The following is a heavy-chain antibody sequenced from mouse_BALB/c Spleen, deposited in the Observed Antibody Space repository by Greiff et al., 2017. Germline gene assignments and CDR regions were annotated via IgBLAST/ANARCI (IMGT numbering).Heavy chain of an antibody. CDR3: ARGANWSY. Sequence: EVKLQESGPELVKPGASVKISCKASGYSFTGYYMHWVKQSHVKSLEWIGRINPYNGATSYNQNFKDKASLTVDKSSSTAYMELHSLTSEDSAVYYCARGANWSYWGQGTLVKVAA. V-gene: IGHV1-31*01. CDR2: INPYNGAT. CDR1: GYSFTGYY. D-gene: IGHD4-1*01. J-gene: IGHJ3*01.